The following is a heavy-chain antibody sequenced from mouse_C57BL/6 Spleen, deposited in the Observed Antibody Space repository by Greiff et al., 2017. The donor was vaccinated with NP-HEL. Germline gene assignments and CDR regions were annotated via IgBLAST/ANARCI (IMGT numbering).Heavy chain of an antibody. CDR3: ASLSYYYGSSYGAY. CDR1: GYTFTSYW. CDR2: IYPGSGST. V-gene: IGHV1-55*01. J-gene: IGHJ3*01. Sequence: QVQLQQPGAELVKPGASVKMSCKASGYTFTSYWITWVKQRPGQGLEWIGDIYPGSGSTNYNEKFKSKATLTVDTSSSTAYMQLSSLTSEDSAVYYCASLSYYYGSSYGAYWGQGTLVTVSA. D-gene: IGHD1-1*01.